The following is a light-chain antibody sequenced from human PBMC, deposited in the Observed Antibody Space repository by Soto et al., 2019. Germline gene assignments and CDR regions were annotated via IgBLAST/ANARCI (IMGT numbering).Light chain of an antibody. CDR1: QSISSY. J-gene: IGKJ1*01. V-gene: IGKV1-39*01. CDR2: AAS. Sequence: DIQMTQSPSSLSASVGDRVTITCRASQSISSYLNWYQQKPGKAPKLLIYAASSLQSGVPSRFSGSGSGTDFTLTISSLQPEDFATYDCQHSYSTPWTFGQGTTVEIK. CDR3: QHSYSTPWT.